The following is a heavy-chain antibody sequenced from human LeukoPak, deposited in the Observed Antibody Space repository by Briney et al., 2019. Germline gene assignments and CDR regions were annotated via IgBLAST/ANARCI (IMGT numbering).Heavy chain of an antibody. V-gene: IGHV4-39*07. CDR1: GGSISSSSYY. J-gene: IGHJ6*03. Sequence: SETLSLTCTVSGGSISSSSYYWSWIRQPPGKGLEWIGEINHSGSTNYNPSLKSRVTISVDTSKNQFSLKLSSVTAADTAVYYCARGPGYYYYMDVWGKGTTVTVSS. CDR3: ARGPGYYYYMDV. CDR2: INHSGST.